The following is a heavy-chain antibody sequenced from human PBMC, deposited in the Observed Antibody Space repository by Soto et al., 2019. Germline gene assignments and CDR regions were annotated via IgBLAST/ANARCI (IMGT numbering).Heavy chain of an antibody. J-gene: IGHJ4*02. Sequence: ASVKVSCKASGYSFTGHYIHWVRQAPEQGPEWMGEIGPESGATRYAQKFQGRVTMTMDTSITTVYMELNNLRPDDTAIYYCGRGRSGQIVVFYWGQGPPVTVSS. CDR2: IGPESGAT. D-gene: IGHD1-26*01. CDR1: GYSFTGHY. CDR3: GRGRSGQIVVFY. V-gene: IGHV1-2*02.